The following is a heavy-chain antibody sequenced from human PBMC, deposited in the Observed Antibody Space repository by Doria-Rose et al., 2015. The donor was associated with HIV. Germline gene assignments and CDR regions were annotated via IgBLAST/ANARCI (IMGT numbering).Heavy chain of an antibody. V-gene: IGHV2-26*01. J-gene: IGHJ4*01. CDR3: ARIKSSRWYHKYYFDF. D-gene: IGHD6-13*01. Sequence: QITLKESGPVLVKPTETLTLTCTVSGVSLSSPGMGVSWIRQPPGKALEWLANIFSDDERSYKTSLKSRLTISRVTSKSQVVLIMTDMDPVDTATYYCARIKSSRWYHKYYFDFWGHGTLVIVSA. CDR1: GVSLSSPGMG. CDR2: IFSDDER.